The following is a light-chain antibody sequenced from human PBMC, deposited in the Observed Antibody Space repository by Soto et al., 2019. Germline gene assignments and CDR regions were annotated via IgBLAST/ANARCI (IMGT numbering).Light chain of an antibody. Sequence: DIQITQSPSTLSGSVGDRVTITCRASQTISSWLAWYQQKTGKPPKLLIYKASTLTSGVPSRFSGSGSGTEFTLTISRLQPDDFETYYCQHYNSSSEAFGQGTKVDIK. V-gene: IGKV1-5*03. CDR3: QHYNSSSEA. CDR1: QTISSW. CDR2: KAS. J-gene: IGKJ1*01.